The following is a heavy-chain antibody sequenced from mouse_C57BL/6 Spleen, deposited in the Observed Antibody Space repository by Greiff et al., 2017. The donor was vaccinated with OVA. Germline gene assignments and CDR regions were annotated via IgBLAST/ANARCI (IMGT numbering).Heavy chain of an antibody. CDR3: ARFYDYLYYYAMDY. CDR2: IDPSDSYT. J-gene: IGHJ4*01. CDR1: GYTFTSYW. Sequence: VQLQQPGAELVMPGASVKLSCKASGYTFTSYWMHWVKQRPGQGLEWIGEIDPSDSYTNYNQKFKGKSTLTVDKSSSTAYMQLSSLTSEDSAVYYCARFYDYLYYYAMDYWGQGTSVTVSS. V-gene: IGHV1-69*01. D-gene: IGHD2-4*01.